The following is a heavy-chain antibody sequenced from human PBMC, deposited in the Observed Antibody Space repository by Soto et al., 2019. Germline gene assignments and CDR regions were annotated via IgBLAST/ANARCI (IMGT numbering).Heavy chain of an antibody. D-gene: IGHD2-2*01. CDR2: VSFAGTNK. CDR1: GFTFSNYV. Sequence: QVQLVESGGGVVEPGRSLRLSCVASGFTFSNYVMHWVGRAPGKGLEWVAVVSFAGTNKYYPDSVKGRFTISRYNSRNTPSLEMHILTAEDTAIYYCASEGSAVRYYGLYVCGQGTPVTVSP. CDR3: ASEGSAVRYYGLYV. J-gene: IGHJ6*01. V-gene: IGHV3-30-3*01.